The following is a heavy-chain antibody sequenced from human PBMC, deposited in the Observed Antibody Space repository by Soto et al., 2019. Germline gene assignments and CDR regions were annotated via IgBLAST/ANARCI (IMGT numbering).Heavy chain of an antibody. J-gene: IGHJ1*01. V-gene: IGHV4-34*01. CDR1: GGSFSGYY. D-gene: IGHD3-10*01. CDR3: ARKGITMVRGVIDRAGYFQH. Sequence: QVQLQQWGAGLLKPSETLSLTCAVYGGSFSGYYWSWIRQPPGKGLEWIGEINHSGSTNYNPSLKSRVTISVDTSKNQFSLKLSSVTAADTAVYYCARKGITMVRGVIDRAGYFQHWGQGTLVTVSS. CDR2: INHSGST.